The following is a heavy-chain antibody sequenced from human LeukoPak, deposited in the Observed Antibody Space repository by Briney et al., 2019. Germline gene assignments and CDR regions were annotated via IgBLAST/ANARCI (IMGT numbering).Heavy chain of an antibody. Sequence: GGSLRLSCAASGFTFSKAWMSWVRQAPGKGLEWVGHIKSNTHGGTTDYAAPVKGRFTISRDDSKNTLFLQVSSLKTEDTAVYYCTTVMETVGPLWGQGTLVTVSS. CDR2: IKSNTHGGTT. V-gene: IGHV3-15*01. D-gene: IGHD2-21*02. J-gene: IGHJ4*02. CDR1: GFTFSKAW. CDR3: TTVMETVGPL.